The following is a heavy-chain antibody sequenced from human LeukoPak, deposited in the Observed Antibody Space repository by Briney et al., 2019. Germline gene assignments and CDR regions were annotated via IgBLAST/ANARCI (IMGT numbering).Heavy chain of an antibody. CDR1: GFSFSSYG. CDR2: ISYDGSNK. V-gene: IGHV3-30*18. J-gene: IGHJ4*02. CDR3: AKAYYYVSGSYYLGDY. D-gene: IGHD3-10*01. Sequence: GRSLRLSCAASGFSFSSYGMHWVRQAPGKGLEWVAVISYDGSNKYYADSVKGRFTIPRDNSKSTLYLQMNTLRAEDTAVYYCAKAYYYVSGSYYLGDYWGQGSLVTVSS.